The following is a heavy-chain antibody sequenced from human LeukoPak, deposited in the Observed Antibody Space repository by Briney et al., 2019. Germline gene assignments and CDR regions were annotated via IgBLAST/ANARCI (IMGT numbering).Heavy chain of an antibody. Sequence: LSLTCAVSGGSISSGGYSWSWIRQPPGKGLEWVSGISWNSGSIGYADSVKGRFTISRDNAKNSLYLQMNSLRAEDMALYYCAKAETHSSSSLSFDYWGQGTLVTVSS. CDR1: GGSISSGGYS. D-gene: IGHD6-6*01. CDR2: ISWNSGSI. V-gene: IGHV3-9*03. CDR3: AKAETHSSSSLSFDY. J-gene: IGHJ4*02.